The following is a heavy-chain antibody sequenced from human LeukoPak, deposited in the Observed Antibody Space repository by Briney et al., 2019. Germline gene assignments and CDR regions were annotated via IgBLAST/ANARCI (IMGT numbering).Heavy chain of an antibody. D-gene: IGHD3-10*01. CDR1: GGSISSSSYY. CDR3: VEMDLRGVTPYYFDY. CDR2: IYYSGST. J-gene: IGHJ4*02. V-gene: IGHV4-39*01. Sequence: PSETLSLTCTVSGGSISSSSYYWGWIRQPPGKGLEWIGSIYYSGSTYYNPSLKSRVTISVDTSKNQFSLKLSSVTAADTAVYYCVEMDLRGVTPYYFDYWGQGTLVTVSS.